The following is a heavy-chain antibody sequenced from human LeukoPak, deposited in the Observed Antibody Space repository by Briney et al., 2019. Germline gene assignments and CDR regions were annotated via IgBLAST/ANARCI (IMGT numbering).Heavy chain of an antibody. D-gene: IGHD6-13*01. Sequence: ASVKVSCKASGYTFTSYDINWVRQATGLGLEWMGWMNPNSGNTGYAQKLQGRVTITRNTSISTAYMELSSLRSEDTAVYYCARGHVAAAGSQSGAFDIWGQGTMVTVSS. V-gene: IGHV1-8*03. CDR3: ARGHVAAAGSQSGAFDI. CDR2: MNPNSGNT. CDR1: GYTFTSYD. J-gene: IGHJ3*02.